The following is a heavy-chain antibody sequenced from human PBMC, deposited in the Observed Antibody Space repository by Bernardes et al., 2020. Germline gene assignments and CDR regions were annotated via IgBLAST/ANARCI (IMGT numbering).Heavy chain of an antibody. CDR1: GYTFTDYN. CDR2: INPSTGVT. CDR3: ARDPRLNTVTTISCWFDP. D-gene: IGHD4-17*01. V-gene: IGHV1-2*06. J-gene: IGHJ5*02. Sequence: ASVKVSCKASGYTFTDYNLHWVRHAPGQGLEWMGRINPSTGVTNYAQKFQGRVTMTRDTSINTAYVELSRLRSDDTAVYYCARDPRLNTVTTISCWFDPWGQGTLVTVSS.